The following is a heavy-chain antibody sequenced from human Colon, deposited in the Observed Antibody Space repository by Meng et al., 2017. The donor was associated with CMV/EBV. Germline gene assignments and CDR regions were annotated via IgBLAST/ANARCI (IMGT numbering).Heavy chain of an antibody. J-gene: IGHJ4*02. V-gene: IGHV3-13*01. CDR1: GFTFSTYD. CDR2: IGTVGDT. Sequence: GEALKISCTASGFTFSTYDFHWVRQPTGKGLEWVSSIGTVGDTYSIGSVKGRFIISREDAKNSVYLQMNGLRDGDTGLYYCARARSPTHFDYWGQGALVTVSS. CDR3: ARARSPTHFDY.